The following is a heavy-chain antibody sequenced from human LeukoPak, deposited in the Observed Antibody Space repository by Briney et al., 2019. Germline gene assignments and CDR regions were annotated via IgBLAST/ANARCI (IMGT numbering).Heavy chain of an antibody. CDR3: ARDRWFGESRYMDV. CDR2: INYSGST. Sequence: SETLSLTCTVSGASISSSNYYWGWIRQPPGKGLEWIASINYSGSTYYNPSLKSRVTISVDTSKIQSSLNLSSVTAADTAVYYCARDRWFGESRYMDVWGKGTTVTISS. J-gene: IGHJ6*03. CDR1: GASISSSNYY. V-gene: IGHV4-39*07. D-gene: IGHD3-10*01.